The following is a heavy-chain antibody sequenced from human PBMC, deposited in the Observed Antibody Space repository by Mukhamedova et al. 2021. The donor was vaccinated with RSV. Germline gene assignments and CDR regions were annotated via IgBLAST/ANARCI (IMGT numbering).Heavy chain of an antibody. V-gene: IGHV4-39*01. J-gene: IGHJ4*02. D-gene: IGHD6-19*01. CDR3: ARYVTYGSGRIDY. Sequence: KSRVTISVDSSKNQFSLKLSSVTAADTAVYYCARYVTYGSGRIDYWGQGTLVTVSS.